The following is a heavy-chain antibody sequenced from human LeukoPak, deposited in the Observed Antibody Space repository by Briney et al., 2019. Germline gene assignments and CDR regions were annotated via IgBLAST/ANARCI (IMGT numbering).Heavy chain of an antibody. Sequence: SETLSLTCTVSGGSISSSSYYWGWIRQPPGKGLEWIGSIYYSGSTYYNPSLKSRVTISVDTSKNQFSLKLSSVTAADTAVHYCARHIGYCSSTSCSLNWFDPWGQGTLVTVSS. CDR1: GGSISSSSYY. D-gene: IGHD2-2*01. V-gene: IGHV4-39*01. CDR3: ARHIGYCSSTSCSLNWFDP. CDR2: IYYSGST. J-gene: IGHJ5*02.